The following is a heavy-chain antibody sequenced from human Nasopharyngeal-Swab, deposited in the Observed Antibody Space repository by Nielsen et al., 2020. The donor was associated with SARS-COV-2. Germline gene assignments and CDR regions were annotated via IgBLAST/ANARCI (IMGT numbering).Heavy chain of an antibody. D-gene: IGHD3-9*01. CDR1: GYTFTSYA. J-gene: IGHJ6*02. V-gene: IGHV1-3*01. CDR2: INAGNGNT. Sequence: GESLKISCKASGYTFTSYAMHWVRQAPGQRLEWMGWINAGNGNTKYSQKFQGRVTITRDTSASTAYMELSSLRSEDTAVYYCARYVDYDILTGYYYYGMDVWGQGTTVTVSS. CDR3: ARYVDYDILTGYYYYGMDV.